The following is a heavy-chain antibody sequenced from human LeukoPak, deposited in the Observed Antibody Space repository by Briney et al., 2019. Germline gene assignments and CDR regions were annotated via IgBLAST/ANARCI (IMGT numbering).Heavy chain of an antibody. CDR2: MCYSGAT. Sequence: SETLSLTCTVSGDSISSNNCFWGWIRQPPGKGLEWIGSMCYSGATYYNPPLKSRVTMSVDTSKKQFSLKLSSVTAADTAVYYCVKDRGNHTTDYWGQGTLVTVSS. D-gene: IGHD1-14*01. J-gene: IGHJ4*02. V-gene: IGHV4-39*07. CDR1: GDSISSNNCF. CDR3: VKDRGNHTTDY.